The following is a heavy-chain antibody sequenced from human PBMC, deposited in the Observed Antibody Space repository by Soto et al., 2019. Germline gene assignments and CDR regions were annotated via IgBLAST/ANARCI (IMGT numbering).Heavy chain of an antibody. CDR2: ITADGGT. J-gene: IGHJ3*02. Sequence: EVQVLESGGGLVQPGGSLRLSCEGSGFTVSSHAMTWIRQAPGKGPEWVSTITADGGTYYADSVKGRFAMSRDTSESTMSLKRNSLGAEDPAAYYCAPHVSCSGGSCQYDAFAIRGQGTMVTVSS. CDR3: APHVSCSGGSCQYDAFAI. D-gene: IGHD2-15*01. V-gene: IGHV3-23*01. CDR1: GFTVSSHA.